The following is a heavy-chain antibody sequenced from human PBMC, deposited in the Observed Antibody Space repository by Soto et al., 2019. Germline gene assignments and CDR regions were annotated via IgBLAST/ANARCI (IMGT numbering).Heavy chain of an antibody. V-gene: IGHV4-31*03. CDR3: ARDEAAAGTPAWWFDP. D-gene: IGHD6-13*01. J-gene: IGHJ5*02. CDR1: GVSISGGGFY. CDR2: IYFSGST. Sequence: QVQLQESGPGLLKPSQTLSLACTVSGVSISGGGFYWSWIRQHPGKGLEWIGYIYFSGSTYYNPSLQSRATISVDTSKNKFTLKLSSVTAADTAVYYCARDEAAAGTPAWWFDPWGQGTLVTVSS.